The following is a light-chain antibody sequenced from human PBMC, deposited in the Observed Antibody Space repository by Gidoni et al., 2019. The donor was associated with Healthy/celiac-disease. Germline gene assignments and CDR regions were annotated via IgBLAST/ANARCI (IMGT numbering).Light chain of an antibody. CDR3: QQYYSYPPT. J-gene: IGKJ4*01. V-gene: IGKV1-8*01. CDR2: AAS. CDR1: QGISSY. Sequence: AIRMTQSPSSFSASTGDRVTITCRASQGISSYLDWYQQRPGKAPKLLIYAASTLQSGVQSRFSGSGSGTDFTLTISCLQSEDFATYYWQQYYSYPPTFGGGTKVEIK.